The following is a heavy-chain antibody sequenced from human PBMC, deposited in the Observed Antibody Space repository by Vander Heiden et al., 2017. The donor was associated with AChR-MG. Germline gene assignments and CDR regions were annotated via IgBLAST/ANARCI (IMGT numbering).Heavy chain of an antibody. D-gene: IGHD1-26*01. CDR3: ARDGESYNYHYYYGMDV. V-gene: IGHV3-7*01. J-gene: IGHJ6*02. CDR2: IKQDGSEK. CDR1: GFPFSSYW. Sequence: EVQLVESGGGLVQPGGSLRLSCAASGFPFSSYWMSWVRPAQGKGLEWVANIKQDGSEKYYVDSVKGRFTISRDNAKNSLYLQMNSLRAEDTAVYYCARDGESYNYHYYYGMDVWGQGTTVTVSS.